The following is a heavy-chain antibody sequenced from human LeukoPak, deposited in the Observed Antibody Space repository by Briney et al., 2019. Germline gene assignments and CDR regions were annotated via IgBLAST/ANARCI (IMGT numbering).Heavy chain of an antibody. CDR2: MNPNSDNT. Sequence: ASVKVSCKASGYTFTSYDINWVRQATGQGLEWMGWMNPNSDNTASAQKFQGRVTMTRNTSISTAYMELSSLRAEDTAVYYCARGPSDGVPSTDWYFDLWGRGTLVTVSS. V-gene: IGHV1-8*01. J-gene: IGHJ2*01. CDR1: GYTFTSYD. CDR3: ARGPSDGVPSTDWYFDL. D-gene: IGHD2-8*01.